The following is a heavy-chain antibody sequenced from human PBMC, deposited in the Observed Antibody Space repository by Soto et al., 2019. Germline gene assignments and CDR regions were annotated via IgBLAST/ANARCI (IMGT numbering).Heavy chain of an antibody. J-gene: IGHJ4*02. CDR1: GGTFSIYT. CDR3: ARDRDNSNWPNFDY. CDR2: VIPIFDVT. Sequence: QVQLVQSGSEVKKPGSSVKVSCKASGGTFSIYTISWVRQAPGQGLEWMGRVIPIFDVTSYAQRFQGRVMIPADKSTTTAYMELSSLRSEDTAVYYCARDRDNSNWPNFDYWGQGTLVTVSS. D-gene: IGHD6-13*01. V-gene: IGHV1-69*02.